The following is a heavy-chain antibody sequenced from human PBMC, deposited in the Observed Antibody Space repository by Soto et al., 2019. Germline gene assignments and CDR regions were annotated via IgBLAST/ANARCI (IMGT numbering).Heavy chain of an antibody. CDR2: ISYDGSKK. Sequence: QVQLVESGGGVVQPGRSLRLSCAASGFTFSSYAMHWVRQAPGKGLEWVAVISYDGSKKYYADSVKGRFTSSRDNSKNTLYLQMNSRRAEDTAVYYCARDTQDYGDYSDYWGQGTLVTVSS. D-gene: IGHD4-17*01. J-gene: IGHJ4*02. CDR3: ARDTQDYGDYSDY. V-gene: IGHV3-30-3*01. CDR1: GFTFSSYA.